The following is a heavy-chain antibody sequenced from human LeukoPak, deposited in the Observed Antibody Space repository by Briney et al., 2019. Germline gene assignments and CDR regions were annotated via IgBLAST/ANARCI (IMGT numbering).Heavy chain of an antibody. CDR1: GGSISSYY. Sequence: SETLSLTCTVSGGSISSYYWSWIRQPPGKGLEWIGYIYYSGSTNYNPSLKSRVTISVDTSKNQFSLKLSSVTAADTAVYYCTRHGERGYSYGFLYYFDYWGQGTLVTVSS. D-gene: IGHD5-18*01. CDR2: IYYSGST. J-gene: IGHJ4*02. V-gene: IGHV4-59*08. CDR3: TRHGERGYSYGFLYYFDY.